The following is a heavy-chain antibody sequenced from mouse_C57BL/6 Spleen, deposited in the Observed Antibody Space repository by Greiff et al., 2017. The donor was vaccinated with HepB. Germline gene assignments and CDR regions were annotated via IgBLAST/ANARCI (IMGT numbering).Heavy chain of an antibody. J-gene: IGHJ2*01. D-gene: IGHD6-2*01. Sequence: VQLQQSGPELVKPGASVKISCKASGYAFSSSWMNWVKQRPGKGLEWIGRSYPGDGDTNYNGKFKGKATLTADKSSSTAYMQLSSLTSEDSAVYFCAKGESLLYYFDYWGQGTTLTVSS. CDR2: SYPGDGDT. CDR1: GYAFSSSW. V-gene: IGHV1-82*01. CDR3: AKGESLLYYFDY.